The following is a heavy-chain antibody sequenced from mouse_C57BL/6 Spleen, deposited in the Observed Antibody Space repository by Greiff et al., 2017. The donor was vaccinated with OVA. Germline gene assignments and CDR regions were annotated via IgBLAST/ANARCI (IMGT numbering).Heavy chain of an antibody. J-gene: IGHJ2*01. CDR3: ARSYYDYDEVYYFDY. CDR2: IHPNSGST. Sequence: QVQLQQPGAELVKPGASVKLSCKASGYTFTSYWMHWVKQRPGQGLEWIGMIHPNSGSTNYNEKFKSKATLTVDKSSSTAYMQLSSLTTEDSAVYYWARSYYDYDEVYYFDYWGQGTTLTVSS. D-gene: IGHD2-4*01. V-gene: IGHV1-64*01. CDR1: GYTFTSYW.